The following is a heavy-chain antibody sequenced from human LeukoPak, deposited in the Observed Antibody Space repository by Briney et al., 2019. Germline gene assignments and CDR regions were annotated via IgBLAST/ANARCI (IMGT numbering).Heavy chain of an antibody. Sequence: PSQTLSLTCAVSGASISSGAYFWSWIRQHPGKGLEWIGYIDYSGTTYYNPSLKSRAQISEDTSKKQLSLKLDSVTAADTAVYFCARDRTGFFFDDWGQGTLVTVSS. CDR3: ARDRTGFFFDD. J-gene: IGHJ4*02. CDR1: GASISSGAYF. CDR2: IDYSGTT. V-gene: IGHV4-31*11.